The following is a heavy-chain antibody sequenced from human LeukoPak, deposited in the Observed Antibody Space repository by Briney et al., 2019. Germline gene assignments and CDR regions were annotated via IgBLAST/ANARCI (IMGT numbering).Heavy chain of an antibody. V-gene: IGHV4-34*01. Sequence: PSETLSLTCAVYGGSFSGYYWSWIRQPPGKGLEWIGEINHSGSTNYNPSLKSRVTISVDTSKNQFSLELSSVTAADTAVYYCARVYLPAAIQYFDYWGQGTLVTVSS. D-gene: IGHD2-2*02. CDR1: GGSFSGYY. CDR2: INHSGST. J-gene: IGHJ4*02. CDR3: ARVYLPAAIQYFDY.